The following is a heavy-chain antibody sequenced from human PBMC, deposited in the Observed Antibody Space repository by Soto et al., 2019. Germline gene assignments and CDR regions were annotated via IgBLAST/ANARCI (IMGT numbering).Heavy chain of an antibody. CDR1: GFTFRTYG. CDR2: IWYDGSNK. Sequence: QVQLVESGGGVVQPGRSLRLSCAASGFTFRTYGMHWVRQAPGKGLEWVANIWYDGSNKYYADSVKGRFTISRDNSKNTVYRQRNSLRADDTAVYYCAREGGIAVPDYWGQGTLVTVSS. V-gene: IGHV3-33*01. D-gene: IGHD6-19*01. CDR3: AREGGIAVPDY. J-gene: IGHJ4*02.